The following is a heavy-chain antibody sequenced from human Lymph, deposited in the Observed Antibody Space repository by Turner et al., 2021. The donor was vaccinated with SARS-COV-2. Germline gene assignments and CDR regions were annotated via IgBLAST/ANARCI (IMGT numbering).Heavy chain of an antibody. CDR3: ARDLQLYGMDV. CDR2: MCSGGST. J-gene: IGHJ6*02. D-gene: IGHD1-1*01. Sequence: EVQLVETGGGLIQPGGSLRLSCAASGFIVSSNYMNWVRQAPGKVLEWFTLMCSGGSTDYADAVKGRFTISRDNSKNTLYLQMNSLRAEDTAVYYCARDLQLYGMDVWGQGTTVTVSS. V-gene: IGHV3-53*02. CDR1: GFIVSSNY.